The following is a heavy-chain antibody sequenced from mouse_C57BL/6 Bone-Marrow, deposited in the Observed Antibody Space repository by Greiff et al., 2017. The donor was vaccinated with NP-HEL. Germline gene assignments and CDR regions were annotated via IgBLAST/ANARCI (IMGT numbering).Heavy chain of an antibody. CDR3: ARDASDGDSSGYRFAY. CDR2: SRKKANDYTT. CDR1: GFTFSDFY. V-gene: IGHV7-1*01. Sequence: EVNLVESGGGLVQSGRSLRLSCATSGFTFSDFYMEWVRQAPGKGLEWIAASRKKANDYTTEYSASVKGRFIVSRDTSQSILYLQMNALSAEDTAIYYCARDASDGDSSGYRFAYWGQGTLVTVSA. J-gene: IGHJ3*01. D-gene: IGHD3-2*02.